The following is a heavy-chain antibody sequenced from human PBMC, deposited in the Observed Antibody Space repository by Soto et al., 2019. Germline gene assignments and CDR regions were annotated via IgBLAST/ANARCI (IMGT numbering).Heavy chain of an antibody. CDR3: ARDALDYGDPGTYYYLDV. CDR1: GGSISSGGYY. Sequence: QVQLQESGPGLVKPSQTLSLTCTVSGGSISSGGYYWSWIRQHPGKGLEWIGYIYYSGSTYYNPSLQSRVNRSVDTSKKQFSVKLSSVTAADTAVYYCARDALDYGDPGTYYYLDVWGKGTTVTVSS. CDR2: IYYSGST. J-gene: IGHJ6*03. D-gene: IGHD4-17*01. V-gene: IGHV4-31*03.